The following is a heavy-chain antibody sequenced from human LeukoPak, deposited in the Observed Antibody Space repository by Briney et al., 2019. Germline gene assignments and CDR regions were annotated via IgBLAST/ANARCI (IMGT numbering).Heavy chain of an antibody. CDR3: ARSRLGGSGSYIIYYYYYYMDV. V-gene: IGHV3-20*04. D-gene: IGHD3-10*01. J-gene: IGHJ6*03. CDR2: INWNGGST. CDR1: GFTFDDYG. Sequence: TGGSLRLSCAASGFTFDDYGMSWVRQAPGKGLEWVSGINWNGGSTGYADSVKGRFTISRDNAKNSLYLQMNSLRAEDTAVYYCARSRLGGSGSYIIYYYYYYMDVWGKGTTVTVSS.